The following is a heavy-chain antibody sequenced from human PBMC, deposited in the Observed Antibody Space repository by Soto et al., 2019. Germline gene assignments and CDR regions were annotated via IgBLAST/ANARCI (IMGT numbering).Heavy chain of an antibody. D-gene: IGHD5-12*01. V-gene: IGHV3-7*01. Sequence: GGSLRLSCAASGFTFSRYWMNWVRQAPGKGLEWVANIKQGGTEKNYVDSVKGRFTISRDNARKSLYPQMNTLSAEDTAVYYCARALFPDVDIYAMDVWGQGATVTVSS. CDR1: GFTFSRYW. CDR2: IKQGGTEK. J-gene: IGHJ6*02. CDR3: ARALFPDVDIYAMDV.